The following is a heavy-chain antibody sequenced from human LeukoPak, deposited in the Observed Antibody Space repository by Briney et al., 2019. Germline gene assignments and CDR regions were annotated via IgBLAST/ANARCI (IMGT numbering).Heavy chain of an antibody. Sequence: SETLSLTCTVSGGSISSSSYYWGWIRQPPGKGLEWIGSIYYSGSTYYNPSLKSRVTISVDTSKNQFSLKLSSVTAADTAVYYCAVTMVRGVINVGWGQGTLVTVSS. J-gene: IGHJ4*02. CDR1: GGSISSSSYY. D-gene: IGHD3-10*01. CDR2: IYYSGST. V-gene: IGHV4-39*07. CDR3: AVTMVRGVINVG.